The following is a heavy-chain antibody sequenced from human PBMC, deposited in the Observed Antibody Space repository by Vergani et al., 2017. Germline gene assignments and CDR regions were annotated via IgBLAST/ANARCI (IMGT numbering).Heavy chain of an antibody. CDR3: AMSTFGRPYFAL. V-gene: IGHV4-59*01. D-gene: IGHD3-16*01. Sequence: QVQLQESGPGLVKPSETLSLTCTVPDGSITSFYWSWIRQPPGQRLEWIGYIFHTGHTNYNPSLKSRVTMSMDTSKNQFSLTVNSVTAADTAMYFCAMSTFGRPYFALGGQGTLVTVSS. J-gene: IGHJ5*02. CDR2: IFHTGHT. CDR1: DGSITSFY.